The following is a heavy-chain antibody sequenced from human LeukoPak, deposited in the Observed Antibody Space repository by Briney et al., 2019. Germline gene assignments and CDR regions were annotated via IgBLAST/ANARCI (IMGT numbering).Heavy chain of an antibody. CDR2: VYHSVST. CDR3: ASSWFAVTGTETNWFDP. CDR1: GGSISSSYW. V-gene: IGHV4-4*02. J-gene: IGHJ5*02. Sequence: SETLSLTCAVSGGSISSSYWWSWVRQPPGKGLEWIGEVYHSVSTNYYPSLKSRVTISIEKSKNQFSLKLSSVTAADTALYYCASSWFAVTGTETNWFDPWGQGTLVTVSS. D-gene: IGHD6-19*01.